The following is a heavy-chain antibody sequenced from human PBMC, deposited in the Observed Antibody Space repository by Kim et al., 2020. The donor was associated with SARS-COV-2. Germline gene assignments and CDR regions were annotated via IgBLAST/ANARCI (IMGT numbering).Heavy chain of an antibody. CDR1: GYTFTSYD. J-gene: IGHJ6*02. D-gene: IGHD4-17*01. CDR3: ARSDYGDQRAYYYYGMDV. CDR2: MNPNSGNT. V-gene: IGHV1-8*01. Sequence: ASVKVSCKASGYTFTSYDINWVRQATGQGLEWMGWMNPNSGNTGYAQKFQGRVTMTRNTSISTAYMELSSLRSEDTAVYYCARSDYGDQRAYYYYGMDVWGQGTTVTVSS.